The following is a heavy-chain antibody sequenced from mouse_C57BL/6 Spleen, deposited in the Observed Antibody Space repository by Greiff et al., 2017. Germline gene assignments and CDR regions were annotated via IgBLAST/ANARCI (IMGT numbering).Heavy chain of an antibody. V-gene: IGHV1-69*01. CDR2: IDPSDSYT. Sequence: QVQLQQPGAELVMPGASVKLSCKASGYTFTSYWMHWVKQRPGQGLEWIGEIDPSDSYTNYNQKFKGKSTLTVDKSSSTAYMQLSSLTSENSAVYDCARLYDGYYGDWCAYWGQGTLVTVSA. J-gene: IGHJ3*01. CDR3: ARLYDGYYGDWCAY. CDR1: GYTFTSYW. D-gene: IGHD2-3*01.